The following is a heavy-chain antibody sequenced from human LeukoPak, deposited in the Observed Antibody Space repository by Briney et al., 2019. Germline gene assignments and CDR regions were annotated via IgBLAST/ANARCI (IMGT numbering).Heavy chain of an antibody. J-gene: IGHJ4*02. CDR1: GLTFSSYG. V-gene: IGHV3-30*03. Sequence: GGSLRLSCAASGLTFSSYGMHWVRQAPGKGLEWVAVISYDGSNKYYADSVKGRFTISRDNSKNTLYLQMNSLRAEDTAVYYCARSQSYMAVDYWGQGTLVTVSS. CDR2: ISYDGSNK. CDR3: ARSQSYMAVDY. D-gene: IGHD2-2*02.